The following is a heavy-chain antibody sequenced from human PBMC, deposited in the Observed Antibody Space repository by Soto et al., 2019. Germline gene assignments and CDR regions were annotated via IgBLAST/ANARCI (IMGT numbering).Heavy chain of an antibody. Sequence: RWGVARGSSVDIGGWSRVNKYPGKGMEGIGESSHDGVTNYNPSLKSRVTISVDKSKNQFSLNLSSVTAADTAVYYCARSQNGSGTYYPRYFDYWGQGTLVTVSS. CDR1: RGSSVDIGG. V-gene: IGHV4-4*02. D-gene: IGHD3-10*01. J-gene: IGHJ4*02. CDR2: SSHDGVT. CDR3: ARSQNGSGTYYPRYFDY.